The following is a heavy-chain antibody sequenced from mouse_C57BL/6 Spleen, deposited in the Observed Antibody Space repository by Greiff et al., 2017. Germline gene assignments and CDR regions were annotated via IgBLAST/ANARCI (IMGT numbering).Heavy chain of an antibody. CDR2: INPNNGGT. CDR3: AGEFHYFGC. Sequence: VQLQQSGPELVKPGASVKISCKASGYTFTDYYMNWVKQSHGKSLEWIGDINPNNGGTSYNQKFKGKATLTVDKSSSTAYMELRSLTSEDSAVYYCAGEFHYFGCWGQGTTLPVAS. CDR1: GYTFTDYY. J-gene: IGHJ2*01. V-gene: IGHV1-26*01.